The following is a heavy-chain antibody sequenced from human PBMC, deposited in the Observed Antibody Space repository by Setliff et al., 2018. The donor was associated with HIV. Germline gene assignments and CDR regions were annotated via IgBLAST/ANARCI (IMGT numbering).Heavy chain of an antibody. CDR2: VYHSGST. Sequence: LSLTCTVSGDSLDNYYWTWIRQSRERRLEWVGYVYHSGSTNYNPSLKNRVSISLDASKNQFSLRLTSVTAADTAMYFCARGLIQYTWDSWGQGVLVTVSS. CDR1: GDSLDNYY. J-gene: IGHJ5*01. D-gene: IGHD2-2*02. V-gene: IGHV4-59*12. CDR3: ARGLIQYTWDS.